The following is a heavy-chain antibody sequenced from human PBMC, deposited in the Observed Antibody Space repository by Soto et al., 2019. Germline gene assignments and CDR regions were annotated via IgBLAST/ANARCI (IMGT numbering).Heavy chain of an antibody. D-gene: IGHD3-22*01. CDR3: AREYYYDSSGIRGVDY. CDR2: IIPIFGTA. J-gene: IGHJ4*02. V-gene: IGHV1-69*13. CDR1: GGTFSSYA. Sequence: SSVKVFCKASGGTFSSYAISWVRQAPGQGLEWMGGIIPIFGTANYAQKFQGRVTITADESTSTAYMELSSLRSEDTAVYYCAREYYYDSSGIRGVDYWGQGTLVTVSS.